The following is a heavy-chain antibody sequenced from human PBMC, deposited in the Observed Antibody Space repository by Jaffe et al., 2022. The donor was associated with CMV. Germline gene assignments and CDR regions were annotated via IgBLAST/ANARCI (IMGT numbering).Heavy chain of an antibody. CDR2: INPNSGGT. V-gene: IGHV1-2*04. CDR1: GYTFTGYY. D-gene: IGHD3-10*01. CDR3: ARGFGGGVRSGYYYYMDV. Sequence: QVQLVQSGAEVKKPGASVKVSCKASGYTFTGYYMHWVRQAPGQGLEWMGWINPNSGGTNYAQKFQGWVTMTRDTSISTAYMELSRLRSDDTAVYYCARGFGGGVRSGYYYYMDVWGKGTTVTVSS. J-gene: IGHJ6*03.